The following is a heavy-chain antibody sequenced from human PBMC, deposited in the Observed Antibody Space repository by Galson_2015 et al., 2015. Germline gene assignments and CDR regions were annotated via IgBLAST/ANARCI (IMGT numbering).Heavy chain of an antibody. CDR3: AKGYKNVDY. CDR1: GFTFTSFA. CDR2: ISSRDGST. V-gene: IGHV3-23*01. J-gene: IGHJ4*02. Sequence: SLRLSCAASGFTFTSFAMTWVRQAPGKGLEWVSAISSRDGSTYYADSVKGRFTISRDNSKNTVYLQMNSLRAEDTAVYYCAKGYKNVDYWGQGTLVTVS. D-gene: IGHD1-1*01.